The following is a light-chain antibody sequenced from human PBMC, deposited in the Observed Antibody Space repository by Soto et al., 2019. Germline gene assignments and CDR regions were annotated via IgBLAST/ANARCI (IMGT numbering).Light chain of an antibody. CDR3: HQYYSTPWT. CDR2: WAS. J-gene: IGKJ1*01. Sequence: DIVMTQSPDSLAVSLGERATINCRSSQSVLYSSNDKNFLTWYQQKPGQPPKLLIYWASTRESGVXXXXXGXXXXXXXXXXXXXXXAEDVAVYYCHQYYSTPWTFGQGTKVDXK. CDR1: QSVLYSSNDKNF. V-gene: IGKV4-1*01.